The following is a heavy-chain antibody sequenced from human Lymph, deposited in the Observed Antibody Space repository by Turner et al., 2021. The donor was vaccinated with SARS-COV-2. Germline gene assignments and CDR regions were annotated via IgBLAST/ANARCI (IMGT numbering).Heavy chain of an antibody. D-gene: IGHD2-15*01. CDR1: GGSISSSNW. CDR2: IHHRGNT. CDR3: ATKYCSGGSCSYFDY. J-gene: IGHJ4*02. Sequence: QVQLQESGPGLVKPSGTLSLTCAVSGGSISSSNWWSWVRQPPGKGLEWIGEIHHRGNTNYNPSLKSRVTISVAKSKNQFSLTLSSVTAADTALYYCATKYCSGGSCSYFDYWGQGTLVTVSS. V-gene: IGHV4-4*02.